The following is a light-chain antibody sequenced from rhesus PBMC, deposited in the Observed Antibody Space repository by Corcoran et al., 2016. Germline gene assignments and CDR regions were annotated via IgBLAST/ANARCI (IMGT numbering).Light chain of an antibody. J-gene: IGLJ1*01. Sequence: SSGLTQEPALSVALGHTVRMTCQGDSLKTYYASWYQQKPGQVPVLVIYGNTNRPSGIPGRFSGSWSGNTGSLTITGAQVEDEADYYCGSWDNSGNHYIVGAGTRLTVL. V-gene: IGLV3S11*01. CDR2: GNT. CDR1: SLKTYY. CDR3: GSWDNSGNHYI.